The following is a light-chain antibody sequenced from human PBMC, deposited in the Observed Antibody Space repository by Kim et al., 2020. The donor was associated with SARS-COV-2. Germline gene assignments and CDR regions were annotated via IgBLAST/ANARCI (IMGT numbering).Light chain of an antibody. Sequence: RTTIHCRASQTVFPSPNKNNYLAWYQQKPGQPPKLLIYWACTREAGVPDRFSGSGSGTDFTLTISSLQAEDVAVYFCHQYATFPYTFGQGTKLEI. J-gene: IGKJ2*01. CDR3: HQYATFPYT. CDR2: WAC. CDR1: QTVFPSPNKNNY. V-gene: IGKV4-1*01.